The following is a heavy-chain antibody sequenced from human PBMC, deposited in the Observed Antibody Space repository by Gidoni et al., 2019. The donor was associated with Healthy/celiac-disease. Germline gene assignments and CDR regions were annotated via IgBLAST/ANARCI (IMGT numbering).Heavy chain of an antibody. CDR3: ARGARGYSYGYFFDY. Sequence: QVQLQQWGAGLLKPSETLSLTCAVYGGSFSGYYWSWIRQPPGKGLEWIGEINHSGSTNSNPSLKSRVTISVDTSKNQFSLKLSSVTAADTAVYYCARGARGYSYGYFFDYWGQGTLVTVSS. CDR1: GGSFSGYY. J-gene: IGHJ4*02. CDR2: INHSGST. V-gene: IGHV4-34*01. D-gene: IGHD5-18*01.